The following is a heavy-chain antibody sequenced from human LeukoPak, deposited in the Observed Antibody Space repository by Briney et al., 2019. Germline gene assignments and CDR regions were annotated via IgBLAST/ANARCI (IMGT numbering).Heavy chain of an antibody. CDR1: GGTFSSYA. J-gene: IGHJ4*02. D-gene: IGHD2-8*01. CDR2: IIPIFGTA. CDR3: ARDSPNRYCTNGVCYFGY. V-gene: IGHV1-69*05. Sequence: ASVKVSCKASGGTFSSYAISWVRQAPGQGLEWMGGIIPIFGTANYAQKFQGRVTITTDESTSTAYMELSSLRSEDTAVYYCARDSPNRYCTNGVCYFGYWGQGTLVTVSS.